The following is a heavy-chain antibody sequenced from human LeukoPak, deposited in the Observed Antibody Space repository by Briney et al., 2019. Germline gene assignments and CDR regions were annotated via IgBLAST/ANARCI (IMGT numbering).Heavy chain of an antibody. J-gene: IGHJ6*02. CDR1: GFTFSSYG. CDR3: ARGFTLNYYYSMDV. CDR2: IWYDGSNK. V-gene: IGHV3-33*01. Sequence: GGSLRLSCAASGFTFSSYGMHWVRQAPGKGLEWVAVIWYDGSNKYYADCVKGRFTISRDNSKNTLYLQMNSLRAEDTAVYYCARGFTLNYYYSMDVWGQGTTVTVSS.